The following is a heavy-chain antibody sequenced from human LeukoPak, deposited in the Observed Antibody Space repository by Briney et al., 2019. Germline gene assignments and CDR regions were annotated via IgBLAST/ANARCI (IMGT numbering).Heavy chain of an antibody. CDR2: ISGSGGST. D-gene: IGHD2-15*01. V-gene: IGHV3-23*01. J-gene: IGHJ4*02. CDR3: AKDRNVVVVAAPYFDY. Sequence: PGGSLRLSCAASGFTFSSYAMSWVRQSPGNGVEWVSAISGSGGSTYYADSVKGRFTISRDNSKNTLYVQMNSLRAEDTAVYYCAKDRNVVVVAAPYFDYWGQGTLVTVSS. CDR1: GFTFSSYA.